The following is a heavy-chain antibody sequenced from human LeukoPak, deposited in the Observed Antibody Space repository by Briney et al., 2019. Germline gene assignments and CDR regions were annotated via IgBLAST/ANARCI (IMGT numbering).Heavy chain of an antibody. CDR3: ARQFGDY. D-gene: IGHD3-10*01. J-gene: IGHJ4*02. Sequence: GGSLRLSCAASGFTVSSTYMGWVRQAPGKGLEWVSVIYSGGNTYYADSVKGRFTISRDNSKNTLYLQMNSLRVEDTAVYYCARQFGDYWGQGTLVTVSS. CDR1: GFTVSSTY. V-gene: IGHV3-53*01. CDR2: IYSGGNT.